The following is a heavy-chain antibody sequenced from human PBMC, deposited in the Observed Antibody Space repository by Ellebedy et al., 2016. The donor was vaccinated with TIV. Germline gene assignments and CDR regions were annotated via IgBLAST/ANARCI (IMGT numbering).Heavy chain of an antibody. CDR3: AKASDASGKNWFNP. CDR2: ISGGGGTT. D-gene: IGHD3-10*01. V-gene: IGHV3-23*01. J-gene: IGHJ5*02. Sequence: GESLKISXEASGFTFSSYAMSWVRQAPGKGLEWVSAISGGGGTTDYADSVKGRFTISRDNSKNTLYMQMNGLRAEDTAVYYCAKASDASGKNWFNPWGQGTLVTVSS. CDR1: GFTFSSYA.